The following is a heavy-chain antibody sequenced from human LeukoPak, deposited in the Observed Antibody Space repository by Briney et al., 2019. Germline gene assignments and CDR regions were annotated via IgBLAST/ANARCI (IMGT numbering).Heavy chain of an antibody. V-gene: IGHV1-18*01. J-gene: IGHJ4*02. CDR3: AREGYDILTGYQLDY. CDR2: ISAYNGNT. CDR1: GYTFTSYG. Sequence: VASVKVSCKASGYTFTSYGISWVRQAPGQGLEWMGWISAYNGNTNYAQKLQGRVTMTTDTSTSTAYMELRSLRSDDTAVYYCAREGYDILTGYQLDYWGQGTPVTVSS. D-gene: IGHD3-9*01.